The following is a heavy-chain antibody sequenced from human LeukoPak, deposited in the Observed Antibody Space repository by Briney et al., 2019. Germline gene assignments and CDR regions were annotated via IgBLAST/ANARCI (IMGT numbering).Heavy chain of an antibody. D-gene: IGHD1-7*01. Sequence: GGALRLSCAASGFTFSSYSMNWVRQAPGKGLEWVSYISSSSTTIYFADSVKGRFTISRDNAKNSLYLQMNSLRDEDTAVYYCARRMGGELVAFDIWGQGTMVTVSS. J-gene: IGHJ3*02. CDR3: ARRMGGELVAFDI. CDR1: GFTFSSYS. CDR2: ISSSSTTI. V-gene: IGHV3-48*02.